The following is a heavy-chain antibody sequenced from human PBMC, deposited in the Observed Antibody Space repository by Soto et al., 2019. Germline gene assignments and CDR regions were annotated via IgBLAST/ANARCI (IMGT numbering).Heavy chain of an antibody. V-gene: IGHV4-39*01. CDR1: GGSISSSSYY. CDR2: IYYSGST. J-gene: IGHJ3*02. D-gene: IGHD3-22*01. CDR3: ARGSYYYDSSGYGGAFDI. Sequence: SSETLSLTCTVSGGSISSSSYYWGWIRHPPGKGLEWIGSIYYSGSTYYNPSLKSRVTISVDTSKNQFSLKLSSVTAADTAVYYCARGSYYYDSSGYGGAFDIWGQGTMVTVSS.